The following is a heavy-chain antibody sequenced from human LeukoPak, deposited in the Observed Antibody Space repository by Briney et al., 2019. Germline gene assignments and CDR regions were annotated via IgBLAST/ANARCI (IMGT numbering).Heavy chain of an antibody. J-gene: IGHJ4*02. CDR1: EFAFSRHA. D-gene: IGHD1-26*01. CDR3: ERHGSGTNYFDPLDW. Sequence: GGSLRLSCVASEFAFSRHAMHWVRQAPGKGLEWVAVIWRDSSEKHYADSVKGRFTVSRDNSKSTLYLEVNSLRAEDTAIYYCERHGSGTNYFDPLDWWGQGTPVTVSS. V-gene: IGHV3-33*01. CDR2: IWRDSSEK.